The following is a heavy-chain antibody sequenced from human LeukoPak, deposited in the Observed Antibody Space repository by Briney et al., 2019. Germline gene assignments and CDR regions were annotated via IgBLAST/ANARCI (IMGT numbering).Heavy chain of an antibody. D-gene: IGHD5-18*01. CDR1: GYTFTGYY. J-gene: IGHJ4*02. CDR2: MNPNSGNT. Sequence: ASVKVSCKASGYTFTGYYMHWVRQAPGQGLEWMGWMNPNSGNTGYAQKFQGRVTMTRNTSISTANMELSSLRSEDTAVYYCARGLARTSMVTRGGVRFDYWGQGTLVTVSS. V-gene: IGHV1-8*02. CDR3: ARGLARTSMVTRGGVRFDY.